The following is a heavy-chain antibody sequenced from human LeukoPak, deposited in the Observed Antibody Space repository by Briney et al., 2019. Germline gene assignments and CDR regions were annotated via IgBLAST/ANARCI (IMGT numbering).Heavy chain of an antibody. CDR1: GYTFTSYD. J-gene: IGHJ4*02. CDR2: MSPNSGDT. V-gene: IGHV1-8*01. CDR3: AGGPPNWGYDY. D-gene: IGHD7-27*01. Sequence: ASVKVSCKASGYTFTSYDFNWVRQATGQRPEWMGWMSPNSGDTGYAQKFQDRVTMTRNTSISTAYMELSSLRSDDTAVYYCAGGPPNWGYDYWGPGTLVTVSS.